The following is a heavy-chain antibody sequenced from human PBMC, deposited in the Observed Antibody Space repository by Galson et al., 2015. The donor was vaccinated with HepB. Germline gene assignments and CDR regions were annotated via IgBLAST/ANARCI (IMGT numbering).Heavy chain of an antibody. V-gene: IGHV3-30*04. J-gene: IGHJ4*02. D-gene: IGHD2-2*01. CDR2: ISYDGSNK. CDR3: ARVSTRCYDY. Sequence: SLRLSCAASGFTFSSYAMHWVRQAPGKGLEWVAVISYDGSNKYYADSVKGRFTISRDNSKNTLCLQMNSLRAEDTAVYYCARVSTRCYDYWGQGTLVTVSS. CDR1: GFTFSSYA.